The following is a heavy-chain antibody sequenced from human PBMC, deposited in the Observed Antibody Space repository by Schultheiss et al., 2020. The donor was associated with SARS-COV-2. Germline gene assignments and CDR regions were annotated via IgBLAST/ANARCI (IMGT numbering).Heavy chain of an antibody. CDR1: GFTFSNAW. CDR2: VSRSGGST. V-gene: IGHV3-21*01. J-gene: IGHJ4*02. Sequence: GGSLRLSCAASGFTFSNAWMSWVRQAPGKGLEWVSAVSRSGGSTYYADSVKGRFTISRDNAKNSLYLQMNSLRAEDTAVYYCARADSSSSGDYWGQGTLVTVSS. D-gene: IGHD6-6*01. CDR3: ARADSSSSGDY.